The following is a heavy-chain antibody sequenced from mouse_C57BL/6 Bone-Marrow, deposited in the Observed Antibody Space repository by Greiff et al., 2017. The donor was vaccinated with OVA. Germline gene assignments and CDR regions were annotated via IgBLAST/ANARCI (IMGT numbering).Heavy chain of an antibody. D-gene: IGHD4-1*01. CDR3: TRGTGLDY. V-gene: IGHV5-16*01. J-gene: IGHJ2*01. Sequence: EVKLVESEGGLVQPGSSMKLSCSASGFTFSDSYMAWVRQVPEKGLEWVANINYDGSGTHYLDSLKSRFIISRDNAKNILYLQMSSLKSEDTATYYCTRGTGLDYWGQGTTLTVSS. CDR2: INYDGSGT. CDR1: GFTFSDSY.